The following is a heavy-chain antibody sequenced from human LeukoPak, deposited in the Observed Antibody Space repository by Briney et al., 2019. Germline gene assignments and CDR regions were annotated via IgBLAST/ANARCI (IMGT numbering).Heavy chain of an antibody. V-gene: IGHV3-30*02. Sequence: PGGSLRLSCAASGFAFSSYGMHWVRQAPGKGLEWVAFIRYDGSNKYYADSVKGRFTISRDNSKNTLYLQMNRLRAEDTAVYYCAKDRQPLMVRGAPIFDYWGQGTLVTVSS. CDR1: GFAFSSYG. J-gene: IGHJ4*02. CDR3: AKDRQPLMVRGAPIFDY. CDR2: IRYDGSNK. D-gene: IGHD3-10*01.